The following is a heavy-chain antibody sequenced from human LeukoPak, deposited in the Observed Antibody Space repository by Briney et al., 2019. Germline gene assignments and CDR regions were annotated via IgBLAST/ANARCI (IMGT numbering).Heavy chain of an antibody. Sequence: PGGSLRLSCADSGFTFSSHWMHWVRQAPGKGLVWVSRIKYDASSTSYADSVKGRFTISRDNAKNTLYLQMNSLRAEDTAVYYCARGATYAYYQHYWGQGTLVTVSS. V-gene: IGHV3-74*01. J-gene: IGHJ4*02. CDR2: IKYDASST. D-gene: IGHD1-26*01. CDR1: GFTFSSHW. CDR3: ARGATYAYYQHY.